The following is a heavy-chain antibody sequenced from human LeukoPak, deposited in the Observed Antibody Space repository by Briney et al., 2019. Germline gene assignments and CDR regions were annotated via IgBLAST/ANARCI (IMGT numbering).Heavy chain of an antibody. Sequence: GRSLRLSCAASGFTFSSYGMHWVRQAPGKGLEGVAVIWYDGSNKYYADSVKGRFTISRDNSKNTLYLQMNSLRAEDTAVYYCAKAPNWGSRRYYFDYWGQGTLVTVSS. D-gene: IGHD7-27*01. CDR1: GFTFSSYG. V-gene: IGHV3-33*06. CDR2: IWYDGSNK. CDR3: AKAPNWGSRRYYFDY. J-gene: IGHJ4*02.